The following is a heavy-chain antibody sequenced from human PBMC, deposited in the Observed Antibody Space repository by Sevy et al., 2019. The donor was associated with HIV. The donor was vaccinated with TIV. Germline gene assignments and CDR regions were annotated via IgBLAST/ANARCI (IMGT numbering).Heavy chain of an antibody. V-gene: IGHV5-51*01. J-gene: IGHJ3*02. CDR1: GYSFTSYW. CDR2: IYPGDSDT. D-gene: IGHD6-13*01. Sequence: GESLKISCKGSGYSFTSYWIGWVRQMPGKGLEWMGIIYPGDSDTRYSPSFQGQVTISADKSISNAYLQWSSLKASDTAMYYCARDIAAAGTSDAFDIWGQGTMVTVSS. CDR3: ARDIAAAGTSDAFDI.